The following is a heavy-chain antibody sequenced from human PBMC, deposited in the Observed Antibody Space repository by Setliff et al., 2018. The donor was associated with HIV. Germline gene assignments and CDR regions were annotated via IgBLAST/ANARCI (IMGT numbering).Heavy chain of an antibody. CDR2: VNRDGSST. Sequence: GGSLRLSCAGSGFTFEKYWMHWVRQAPGKGLVWVSRVNRDGSSTTYADSVKDRFTISRDNAKNTLYLQMNSLRAEDTGVYYCHSGYDTEEQSYFDYWGQGALVTVSS. CDR3: HSGYDTEEQSYFDY. D-gene: IGHD5-12*01. V-gene: IGHV3-74*01. J-gene: IGHJ4*02. CDR1: GFTFEKYW.